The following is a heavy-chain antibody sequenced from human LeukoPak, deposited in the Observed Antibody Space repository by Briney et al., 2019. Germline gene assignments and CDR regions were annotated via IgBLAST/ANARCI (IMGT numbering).Heavy chain of an antibody. Sequence: PGGSLRLSCAASGFTFSSYWMHWVRQAPGKGLAWVSRINSDGSSTSYADSVKGRFTISRDNAKNTLYLQMNSLRAEDTAVYYCARDLNYEGLFDYWGQGTLVTVSS. V-gene: IGHV3-74*01. J-gene: IGHJ4*02. D-gene: IGHD4-11*01. CDR2: INSDGSST. CDR3: ARDLNYEGLFDY. CDR1: GFTFSSYW.